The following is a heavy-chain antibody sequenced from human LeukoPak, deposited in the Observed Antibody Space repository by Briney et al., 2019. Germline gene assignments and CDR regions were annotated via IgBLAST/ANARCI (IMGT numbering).Heavy chain of an antibody. D-gene: IGHD5-24*01. CDR2: ISAYNGNT. CDR1: GYTFIDYA. J-gene: IGHJ4*02. CDR3: ARDRGRWLNKGDY. V-gene: IGHV1-18*01. Sequence: ASVKVSCKTSGYTFIDYAITWVRQAPGQGLEWVGWISAYNGNTNYAQKLQGRVTMTTDTSTSTAYMELRSLRSDDTAVYYCARDRGRWLNKGDYWGQGTLVTVSS.